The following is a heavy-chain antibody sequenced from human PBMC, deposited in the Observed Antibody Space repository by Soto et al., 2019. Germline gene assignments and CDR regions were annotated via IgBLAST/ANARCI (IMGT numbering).Heavy chain of an antibody. Sequence: SGTLAPSCAVSSGAISSTRCCWSLIRPQPAESPEWIGYIYYSGSTYYNPSLKSRVTISVDTSKNQFALKLSSVTAADTAVYYCARAGGYCSSTSCYGNWFDPWGQGTLVTVSS. D-gene: IGHD2-2*01. J-gene: IGHJ5*02. CDR1: SGAISSTRCC. CDR3: ARAGGYCSSTSCYGNWFDP. V-gene: IGHV4-31*11. CDR2: IYYSGST.